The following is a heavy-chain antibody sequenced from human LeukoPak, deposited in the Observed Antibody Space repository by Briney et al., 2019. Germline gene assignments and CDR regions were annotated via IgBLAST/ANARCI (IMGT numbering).Heavy chain of an antibody. D-gene: IGHD4-23*01. CDR1: GFTLSTYS. CDR3: ARDRWGL. CDR2: ISSTGSYI. V-gene: IGHV3-21*01. J-gene: IGHJ4*02. Sequence: GGSLRLSCAASGFTLSTYSMNWVRQAPGKGLEWVSCISSTGSYIYYAGSVKGRFTISRDNAKNSLYLQMNSLRAEDTAVYYCARDRWGLGGQGTLVTVSS.